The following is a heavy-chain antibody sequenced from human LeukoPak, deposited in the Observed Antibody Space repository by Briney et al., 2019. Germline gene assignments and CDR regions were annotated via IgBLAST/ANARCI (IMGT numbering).Heavy chain of an antibody. D-gene: IGHD3-22*01. CDR1: GGSISSGGYS. V-gene: IGHV4-30-2*01. Sequence: PSQTLSLTCAVSGGSISSGGYSWSWIRQPPGKGLEWIGYIYHSGSTYYNPSLKSRVTISVDRSKNQFSLKLSSVTAADTAVYYCARRDYYYDSSGYRPAIKYWYFDLWGRGTLVTVSS. CDR3: ARRDYYYDSSGYRPAIKYWYFDL. CDR2: IYHSGST. J-gene: IGHJ2*01.